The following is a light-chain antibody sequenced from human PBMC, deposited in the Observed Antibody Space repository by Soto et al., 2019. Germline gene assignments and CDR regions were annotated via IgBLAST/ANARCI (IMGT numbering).Light chain of an antibody. Sequence: EIVLTQSPGTLSLSPGERATLSCRASQSVSSSYFAWYQQKPGQAPRLLIYGASSRATGIADRFSGSGSGTDFTLTISRLEPEDVAVYYRQQYGSSPGFGQGTKVEIK. J-gene: IGKJ1*01. CDR3: QQYGSSPG. CDR2: GAS. CDR1: QSVSSSY. V-gene: IGKV3-20*01.